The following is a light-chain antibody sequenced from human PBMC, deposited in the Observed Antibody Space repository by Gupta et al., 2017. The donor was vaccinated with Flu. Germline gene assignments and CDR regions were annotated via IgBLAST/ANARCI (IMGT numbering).Light chain of an antibody. V-gene: IGLV1-40*01. Sequence: QSALTQPPSVSGAPGPRVTISCPGSSSNLGAGYDVHWYQQLPGTAPKLLIYSNNNRPSGVPDRFSGSKSGTSASLAIAGLQADDEADYYCQSFDSSANVWLFGGGSKLTVL. J-gene: IGLJ2*01. CDR2: SNN. CDR3: QSFDSSANVWL. CDR1: SSNLGAGYD.